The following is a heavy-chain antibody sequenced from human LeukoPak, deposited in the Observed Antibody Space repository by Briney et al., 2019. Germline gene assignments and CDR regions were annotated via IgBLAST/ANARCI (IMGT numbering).Heavy chain of an antibody. V-gene: IGHV4-59*08. Sequence: SETLSLTCTVSGGSISSYYWSWIRQPPGKGLEWIGYIYYSGSTNYNPSLKSRVTISVDTSKNQLSLKLSSVTAADTAVYYCARRGGANWFDPWGQGTLVTVSS. CDR1: GGSISSYY. D-gene: IGHD2-21*01. CDR2: IYYSGST. CDR3: ARRGGANWFDP. J-gene: IGHJ5*02.